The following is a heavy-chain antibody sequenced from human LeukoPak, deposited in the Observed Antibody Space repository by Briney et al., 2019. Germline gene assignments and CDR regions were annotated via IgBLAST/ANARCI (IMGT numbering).Heavy chain of an antibody. CDR1: GYTFTSYD. Sequence: ASVKVSCKASGYTFTSYDINWVRQATGQGLEWMGWMNSNSGNTGYAQKFQGRVTMTRNTSISTAYMELSSLRSEDTAVYYCARSPYCSSTSCYIFFDYWGQGTLVTVSS. CDR3: ARSPYCSSTSCYIFFDY. J-gene: IGHJ4*02. V-gene: IGHV1-8*01. D-gene: IGHD2-2*02. CDR2: MNSNSGNT.